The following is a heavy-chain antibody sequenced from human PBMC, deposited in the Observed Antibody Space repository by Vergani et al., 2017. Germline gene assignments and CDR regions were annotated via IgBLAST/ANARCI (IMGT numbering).Heavy chain of an antibody. J-gene: IGHJ5*02. V-gene: IGHV3-33*01. CDR2: IWYDGSNK. D-gene: IGHD2-15*01. CDR3: ARSTPLGWFDP. Sequence: QVQLVESGGGVVQPGRSLRLSCAASGFTFSSYGMHWVRQAPGKGLEWVAVIWYDGSNKYYADSVKGRFTISRYNSKNTLYLQMNSLRAEDTAVYYCARSTPLGWFDPWGQGTLVTVSS. CDR1: GFTFSSYG.